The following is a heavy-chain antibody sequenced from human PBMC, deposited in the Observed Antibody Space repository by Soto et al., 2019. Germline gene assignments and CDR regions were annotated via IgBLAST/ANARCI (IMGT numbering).Heavy chain of an antibody. CDR3: ARHFPSYSHYGSNWFDP. CDR2: IYPDDSDT. D-gene: IGHD4-4*01. V-gene: IGHV5-51*01. Sequence: PGESLKISCKGSGYSFTRFGIAWVRQMPGKGLEWMGIIYPDDSDTRYSPSFRGQIILSVDKSINTAYLQWSSLRASDTAMYYCARHFPSYSHYGSNWFDPWGQGTLVTVSS. J-gene: IGHJ5*02. CDR1: GYSFTRFG.